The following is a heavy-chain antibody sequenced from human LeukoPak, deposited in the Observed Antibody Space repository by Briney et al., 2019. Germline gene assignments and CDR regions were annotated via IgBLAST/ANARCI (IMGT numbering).Heavy chain of an antibody. CDR2: MYYSGST. V-gene: IGHV4-39*01. Sequence: PSETLSLTCTVSGGSISSSGYYWGWIRQPPGKGLEWIGSMYYSGSTYDNPSLKSRVTISIDTAKNQLSLKLSSVTAADTAVYYCARHRAGAGYYFDYWGQGTLVTVSS. CDR1: GGSISSSGYY. CDR3: ARHRAGAGYYFDY. J-gene: IGHJ4*02. D-gene: IGHD6-13*01.